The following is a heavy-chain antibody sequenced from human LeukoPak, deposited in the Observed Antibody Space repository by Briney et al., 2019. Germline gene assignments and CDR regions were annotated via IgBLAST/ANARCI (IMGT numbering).Heavy chain of an antibody. V-gene: IGHV4-59*01. J-gene: IGHJ5*02. D-gene: IGHD4-17*01. Sequence: PSETLSLTCSVSGASISGYYWSWIRQPPGKGLEWIAYIYSSGNTNYNPSLKSRVTISEDTSKNQFSLKLSYVNAADTAVYYCAIGSLSAYGDCFWFDPWGQGTLVTVSS. CDR1: GASISGYY. CDR2: IYSSGNT. CDR3: AIGSLSAYGDCFWFDP.